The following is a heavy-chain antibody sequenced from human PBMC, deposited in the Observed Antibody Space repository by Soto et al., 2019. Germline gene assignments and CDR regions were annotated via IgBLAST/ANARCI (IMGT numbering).Heavy chain of an antibody. D-gene: IGHD3-16*01. J-gene: IGHJ4*02. CDR2: IYYSGST. CDR1: GGSISSGGYY. CDR3: AGHGGYYFDY. Sequence: SETLSLTCTVSGGSISSGGYYWSWIRQHPGKGLEWIGYIYYSGSTYYNPSLKSRVTISRDTSENQLSLRLSSVTAADTAVYYCAGHGGYYFDYWGQETLVTVSS. V-gene: IGHV4-31*03.